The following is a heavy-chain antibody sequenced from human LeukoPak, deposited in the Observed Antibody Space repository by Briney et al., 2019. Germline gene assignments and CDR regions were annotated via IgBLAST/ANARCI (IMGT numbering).Heavy chain of an antibody. D-gene: IGHD6-13*01. CDR3: ARDVVAAAGTWDY. CDR2: IYSSGST. Sequence: SETLSLTCNVSGDTITSYYWSWIRQPAGKGLEWIGRIYSSGSTNYNPSLESRVTMSVDTSKNQLSLKLSSVTAADTAVYYCARDVVAAAGTWDYWGQGTLVTVSS. CDR1: GDTITSYY. J-gene: IGHJ4*02. V-gene: IGHV4-4*07.